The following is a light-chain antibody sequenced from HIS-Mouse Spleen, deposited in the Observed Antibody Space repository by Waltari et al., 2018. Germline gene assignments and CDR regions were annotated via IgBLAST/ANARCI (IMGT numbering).Light chain of an antibody. CDR2: KDS. Sequence: SYELTQPPSVSVSPGQTARITCSGDALPKQYAYWYQQKPGQAPVLVIYKDSERPSGIPERLSGASSGTTVPLTISGVQAEDEADYYCQSADSSGTYVVFGGGTKLTVL. CDR1: ALPKQY. J-gene: IGLJ2*01. CDR3: QSADSSGTYVV. V-gene: IGLV3-25*03.